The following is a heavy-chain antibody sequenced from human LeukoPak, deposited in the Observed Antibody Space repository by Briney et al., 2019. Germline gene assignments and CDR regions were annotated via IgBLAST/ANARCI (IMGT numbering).Heavy chain of an antibody. CDR2: INWNGGST. CDR1: GFTFDDYG. V-gene: IGHV3-20*04. CDR3: ARVLTYGDYRYYFDY. J-gene: IGHJ4*02. D-gene: IGHD4-17*01. Sequence: GGSLRLSCAASGFTFDDYGMSWVRQAPGKGLEWVSGINWNGGSTGYADSVKGRFTISRDSAKHSLYLHMNSLRAEDTALYYCARVLTYGDYRYYFDYWGQGALVTVSS.